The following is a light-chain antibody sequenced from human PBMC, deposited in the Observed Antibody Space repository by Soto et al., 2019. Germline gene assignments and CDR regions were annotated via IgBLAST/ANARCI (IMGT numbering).Light chain of an antibody. J-gene: IGKJ2*01. CDR3: RHFYT. CDR1: QDIRRY. V-gene: IGKV1-9*01. CDR2: DAS. Sequence: DIQLTQSPTFLSASAGDRVSITCRASQDIRRYLVWYQQKPGKDPNLLIYDASSLQTGVPSRFSGSGSGTEFTLTSTSLQPEDFATYYCRHFYTFGQGTKLEIK.